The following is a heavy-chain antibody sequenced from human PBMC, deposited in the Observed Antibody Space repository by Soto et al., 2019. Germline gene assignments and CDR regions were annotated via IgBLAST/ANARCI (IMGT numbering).Heavy chain of an antibody. Sequence: GGSLRLSCAASGFTFRSYAMSWVRQAPGKGLEWVSGISGSGGSTYYADSVKGRFTISGDNSKNTLSLQMNSLRAEDTAVYYCAIGQGFDYWGQGTLVTVSS. V-gene: IGHV3-23*01. CDR2: ISGSGGST. D-gene: IGHD3-3*01. CDR1: GFTFRSYA. CDR3: AIGQGFDY. J-gene: IGHJ4*02.